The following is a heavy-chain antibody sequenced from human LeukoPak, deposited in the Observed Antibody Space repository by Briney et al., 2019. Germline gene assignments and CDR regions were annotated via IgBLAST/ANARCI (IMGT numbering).Heavy chain of an antibody. CDR3: ARESWLQSEYYFDY. V-gene: IGHV1-18*01. CDR2: ISAYNGNT. J-gene: IGHJ4*02. CDR1: GYTFTSYG. Sequence: GASVKVSCKASGYTFTSYGISWVRQAPGQGLEWMGWISAYNGNTNYAQKLQGRVTITRDTSASTAYMELSSLRSEDTAVYYCARESWLQSEYYFDYWGQGTLVTVSS. D-gene: IGHD5-24*01.